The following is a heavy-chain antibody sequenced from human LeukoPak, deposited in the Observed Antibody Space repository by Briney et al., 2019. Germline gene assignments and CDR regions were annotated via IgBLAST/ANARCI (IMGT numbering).Heavy chain of an antibody. CDR1: GFTFSSYE. V-gene: IGHV3-48*03. CDR2: ISSSGSTI. D-gene: IGHD2-21*02. J-gene: IGHJ4*02. CDR3: AKDVSTSCRGDCPVDY. Sequence: PGGSLRLSCAASGFTFSSYEMNWVRQAPGKGLEWVSYISSSGSTIYYADSVKGRFTISRDNAKNSLYLQMNSLRREDTAVYYCAKDVSTSCRGDCPVDYWGQGSLVTVSS.